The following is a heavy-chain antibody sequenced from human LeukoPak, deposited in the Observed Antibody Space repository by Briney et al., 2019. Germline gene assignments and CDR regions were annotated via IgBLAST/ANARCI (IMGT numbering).Heavy chain of an antibody. V-gene: IGHV4-4*07. J-gene: IGHJ4*02. D-gene: IGHD2-2*01. CDR2: LHTSGSGSA. CDR3: AREPARVPDYYFDY. Sequence: SETLSLTCTVSGGSINTDHWSWIRLPAGKGLEWIGRLHTSGSGSATYNPPLKSRAIVSIDKSKNQFSLNLLSVTAAGTAVYYCAREPARVPDYYFDYWGQGTLVTVSS. CDR1: GGSINTDH.